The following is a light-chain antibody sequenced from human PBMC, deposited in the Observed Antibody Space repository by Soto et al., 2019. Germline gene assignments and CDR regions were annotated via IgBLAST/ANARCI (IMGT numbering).Light chain of an antibody. CDR3: RSYAGSSYV. CDR1: SSDVGGYKY. CDR2: EVN. V-gene: IGLV2-8*01. J-gene: IGLJ1*01. Sequence: QSVLTQPASVSGFPGQSITISCTGTSSDVGGYKYVSWYQQHPGKAPKLMIYEVNKRPSGVPDRFSGSKSGNTASLTVSGRQADDEADSYCRSYAGSSYVFGNGPKVNVL.